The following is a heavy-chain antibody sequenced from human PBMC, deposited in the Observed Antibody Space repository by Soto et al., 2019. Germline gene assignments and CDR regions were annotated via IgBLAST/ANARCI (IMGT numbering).Heavy chain of an antibody. CDR2: ISWNSGSI. Sequence: GGSLRLSCAASGFTFDDYAMHWVRQAPGKGLEWVSGISWNSGSIGYADAVKGRFTISRDNAKNSLYLQMNSLRAEDTALYYCAKSMSSSWYRTADLDAFDIWGQGTMVTVSS. CDR3: AKSMSSSWYRTADLDAFDI. V-gene: IGHV3-9*01. J-gene: IGHJ3*02. CDR1: GFTFDDYA. D-gene: IGHD6-13*01.